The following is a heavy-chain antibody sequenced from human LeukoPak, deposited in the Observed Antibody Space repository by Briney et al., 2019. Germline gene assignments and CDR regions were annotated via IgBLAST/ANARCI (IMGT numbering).Heavy chain of an antibody. V-gene: IGHV1-69*13. CDR1: GYTFTDYY. Sequence: SVKVSCKASGYTFTDYYMHWVRQAPGQGLEWMGGIIPIFGTANYAQKFQGRVTITADESTSTAYMELSSLRSEDTAVYYCARHVSTTGTTGYYYLDYWGQGTLVTVSS. J-gene: IGHJ4*02. CDR2: IIPIFGTA. D-gene: IGHD1-1*01. CDR3: ARHVSTTGTTGYYYLDY.